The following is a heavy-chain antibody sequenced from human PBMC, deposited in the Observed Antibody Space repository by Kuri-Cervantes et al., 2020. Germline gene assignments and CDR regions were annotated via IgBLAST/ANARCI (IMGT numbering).Heavy chain of an antibody. J-gene: IGHJ4*02. V-gene: IGHV1-3*01. D-gene: IGHD6-13*01. CDR2: INAGNGNT. Sequence: ASVKVSCKASGYTFTSYAMHWVRQAPGQRPEWMGWINAGNGNTKYSQKFQGRVTITRDTPASTAYMELRSLRSDDTAVYYCARGVGYSSSWSDYWGQGTLVTVSS. CDR1: GYTFTSYA. CDR3: ARGVGYSSSWSDY.